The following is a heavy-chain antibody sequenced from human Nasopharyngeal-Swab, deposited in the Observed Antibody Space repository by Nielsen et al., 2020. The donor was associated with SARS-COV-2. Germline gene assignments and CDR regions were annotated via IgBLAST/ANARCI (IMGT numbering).Heavy chain of an antibody. CDR2: IKEDGGEK. CDR3: FTGHYMGV. J-gene: IGHJ6*03. V-gene: IGHV3-7*01. D-gene: IGHD2-8*02. Sequence: WIRQAPGKGLEGVAKIKEDGGEKFYVDSVEGRFTISRDNGKNSLYLQMNSLRGDDTAVYYCFTGHYMGVWGKGTTVTVSS.